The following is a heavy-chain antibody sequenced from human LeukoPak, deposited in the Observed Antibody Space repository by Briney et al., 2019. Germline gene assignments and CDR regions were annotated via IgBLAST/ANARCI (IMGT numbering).Heavy chain of an antibody. Sequence: SETLSLTCAVYGGSFSGYYWSWIRQPPGKGLEWIGEINHSGSTNYNPSLRSRVTISVDTSKNQFSLKLSSVTAADTAVYYCARGITIFDYWGQGTLVTVSS. V-gene: IGHV4-34*01. D-gene: IGHD3-9*01. CDR2: INHSGST. J-gene: IGHJ4*02. CDR1: GGSFSGYY. CDR3: ARGITIFDY.